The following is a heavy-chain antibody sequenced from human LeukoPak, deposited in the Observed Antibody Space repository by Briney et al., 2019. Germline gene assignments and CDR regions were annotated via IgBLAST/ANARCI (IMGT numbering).Heavy chain of an antibody. CDR1: GFTFSSYA. CDR2: ISYDGSNK. CDR3: ASGHDSSGWYFDY. J-gene: IGHJ4*02. Sequence: GGSLRLSCAASGFTFSSYAIHWVRQAPGKGLEWVAVISYDGSNKYYADSVKGRFTISRDNSKNTLYLQMNSLRAEDTAVYYCASGHDSSGWYFDYWGQGTLVTVSS. V-gene: IGHV3-30*01. D-gene: IGHD3-22*01.